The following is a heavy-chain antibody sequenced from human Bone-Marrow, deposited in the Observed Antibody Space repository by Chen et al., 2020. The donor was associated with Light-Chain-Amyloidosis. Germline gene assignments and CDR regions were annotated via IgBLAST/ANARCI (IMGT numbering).Heavy chain of an antibody. Sequence: QVQLQESGPGLVKPSGTLSLTCAVSGGSISSSNWWSWVRQPPGKGLEWIGAIYHIGSTNYNPTLKSRATISGDNSKHQFSLKLSSVTAADTAVYYCARVILAATVFDYWGRGTMVTVSS. CDR3: ARVILAATVFDY. V-gene: IGHV4-4*02. CDR1: GGSISSSNW. D-gene: IGHD2-15*01. J-gene: IGHJ4*02. CDR2: IYHIGST.